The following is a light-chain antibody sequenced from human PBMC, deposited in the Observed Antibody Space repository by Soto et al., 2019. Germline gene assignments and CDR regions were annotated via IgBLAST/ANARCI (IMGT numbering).Light chain of an antibody. CDR3: LQYDSYSRT. J-gene: IGKJ5*01. V-gene: IGKV1-5*03. Sequence: DIKMTQSPSTLSGSEGDRVTITCRASQTISSWLAWYQQKPGKAPKLLIYKASTLESGVPSRFSGSGSGTEFTLTISSLQPDDFATYYCLQYDSYSRTFCHGRLLAIK. CDR2: KAS. CDR1: QTISSW.